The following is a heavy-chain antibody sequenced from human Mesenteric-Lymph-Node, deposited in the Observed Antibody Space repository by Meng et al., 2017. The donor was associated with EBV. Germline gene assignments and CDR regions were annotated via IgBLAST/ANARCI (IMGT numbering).Heavy chain of an antibody. CDR3: VRGAAVGPRYFDS. CDR2: IYYRGST. V-gene: IGHV4-61*01. J-gene: IGHJ4*02. D-gene: IGHD2-15*01. Sequence: GLRPANTSAPQLLPFSVSGGSVSKGTYYLSWMPLPPGKGLEWIGHIYYRGSTNYNPSLKSRVTISLDTSKNQFSLNLSSMTAADTAVYYCVRGAAVGPRYFDSWGQGALVTVSS. CDR1: GGSVSKGTYY.